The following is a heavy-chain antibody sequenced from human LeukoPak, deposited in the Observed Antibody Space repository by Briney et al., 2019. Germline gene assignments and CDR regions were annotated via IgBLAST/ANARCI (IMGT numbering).Heavy chain of an antibody. CDR1: GYSFIGYY. CDR2: INPNSGGA. D-gene: IGHD2-21*01. Sequence: ASVKVSCKASGYSFIGYYIHWVRQAPGQGLEWMGWINPNSGGANYAQKFQGRVTMTRDTSISTVYMELTRLRSDDTAMYYCAKSTDWGSISDGFDIWGQGTMVTVAS. J-gene: IGHJ3*02. CDR3: AKSTDWGSISDGFDI. V-gene: IGHV1-2*02.